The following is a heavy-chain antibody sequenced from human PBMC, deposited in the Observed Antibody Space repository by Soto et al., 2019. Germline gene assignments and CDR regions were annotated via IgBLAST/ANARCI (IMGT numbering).Heavy chain of an antibody. J-gene: IGHJ4*02. D-gene: IGHD3-10*01. CDR3: SGSMGLINFDY. V-gene: IGHV1-69*01. Sequence: QVQLVQSGAEVKKPGSSVKVSCKASGGTFSSYAISWVRQAPGQGLEWMGGIIPIFGTANYAKKFQGRVTISAGQTTGTAYKGPSSLRSEDTGVDFLSGSMGLINFDYWGQGTLVTVSS. CDR1: GGTFSSYA. CDR2: IIPIFGTA.